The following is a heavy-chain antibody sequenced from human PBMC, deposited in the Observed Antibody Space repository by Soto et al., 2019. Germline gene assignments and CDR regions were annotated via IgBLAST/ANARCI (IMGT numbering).Heavy chain of an antibody. CDR2: ISYDGSNK. Sequence: QVQLVESGGGVVQPGRSLRLSCAASGFTFSSYAMHWVRQAPGKGLEWVAVISYDGSNKYYADSVKGRFTISRDNSKNTLYLQMNSMRAEDTTVYYCARDLPVLVPAAHTPYTADDGMEVWGQGTTVTVSS. CDR1: GFTFSSYA. V-gene: IGHV3-30-3*01. CDR3: ARDLPVLVPAAHTPYTADDGMEV. D-gene: IGHD2-2*01. J-gene: IGHJ6*02.